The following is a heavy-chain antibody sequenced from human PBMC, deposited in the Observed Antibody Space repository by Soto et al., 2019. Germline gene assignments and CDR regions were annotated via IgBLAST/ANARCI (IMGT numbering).Heavy chain of an antibody. CDR2: ISASGVNA. CDR3: AKSTREYSYRAHDY. V-gene: IGHV3-23*01. D-gene: IGHD5-18*01. Sequence: GVSLRLSCAASGFTFTNYAMSWLRQAPGKGLEWLSAISASGVNAYYADSVKGRFTISRDNSKNTLYLRMNSLRAEDTAIYYCAKSTREYSYRAHDYWGQGTLVTVSS. J-gene: IGHJ4*02. CDR1: GFTFTNYA.